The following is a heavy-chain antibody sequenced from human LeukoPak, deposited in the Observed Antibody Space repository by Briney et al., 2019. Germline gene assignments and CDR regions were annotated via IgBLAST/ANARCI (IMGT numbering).Heavy chain of an antibody. CDR2: IYYTGST. V-gene: IGHV4-59*08. CDR1: DGSISTYY. Sequence: SETLSLTCTLSDGSISTYYWTWIRQPPGKELEWIGYIYYTGSTNYNPSLNSRVSMSVDTSKNQFSLKLNSVTAADTAVYYCVRRFAANPRYAFDMWGQGTMVTVSS. D-gene: IGHD6-25*01. CDR3: VRRFAANPRYAFDM. J-gene: IGHJ3*02.